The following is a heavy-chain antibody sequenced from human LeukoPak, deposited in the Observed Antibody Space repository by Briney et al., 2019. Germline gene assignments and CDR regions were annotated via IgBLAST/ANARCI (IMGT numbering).Heavy chain of an antibody. Sequence: PGGSLRLSCAASGFTFSSYAMSWVRQAPGKGLEWVSAISGSGGSTYYADSVKGRFTTSRDNSKNTLYLQMNSLRAEDTAVYYCAIGKTYYYGSGSYVDGGFDIWGQGTMVTVSS. V-gene: IGHV3-23*01. J-gene: IGHJ3*02. CDR3: AIGKTYYYGSGSYVDGGFDI. CDR2: ISGSGGST. D-gene: IGHD3-10*01. CDR1: GFTFSSYA.